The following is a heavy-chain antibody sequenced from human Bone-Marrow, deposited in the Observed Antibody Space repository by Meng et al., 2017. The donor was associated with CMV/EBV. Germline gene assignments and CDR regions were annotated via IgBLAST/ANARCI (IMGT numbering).Heavy chain of an antibody. CDR1: GGSFSGYY. CDR3: ARQYIVVVPAAIDY. Sequence: SETLSLTCAVYGGSFSGYYWSWIRQPPGKGLEWIGSIYYSGSTYYNPSLKSRVTISVDTSKNQFSLKLSSVTAADTAVYYCARQYIVVVPAAIDYWGQGTLVTCYS. CDR2: IYYSGST. J-gene: IGHJ4*02. D-gene: IGHD2-2*01. V-gene: IGHV4-34*01.